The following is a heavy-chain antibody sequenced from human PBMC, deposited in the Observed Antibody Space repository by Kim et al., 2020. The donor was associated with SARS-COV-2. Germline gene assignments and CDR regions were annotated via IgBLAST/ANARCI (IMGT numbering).Heavy chain of an antibody. J-gene: IGHJ3*02. D-gene: IGHD6-13*01. V-gene: IGHV1-18*04. CDR3: ARDMGPAAAGSIPPLSHTPTTGGQGGAFDI. CDR2: ISAYNGNT. CDR1: GYTFTSYG. Sequence: ASVKVSCKASGYTFTSYGISWVRQAPGQGLEWMGWISAYNGNTNYAQKLQGRVTMTTDTSTSTAYMELRSLRSDDTAVYYCARDMGPAAAGSIPPLSHTPTTGGQGGAFDIWGQGTMVTVSS.